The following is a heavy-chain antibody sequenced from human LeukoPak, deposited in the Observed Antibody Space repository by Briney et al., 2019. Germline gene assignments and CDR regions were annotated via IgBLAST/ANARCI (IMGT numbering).Heavy chain of an antibody. Sequence: SETLSLTCAVYGGSFSGYHWSWFRQPPGKGLEWIGEINHSGSTNYNPSLKSRVTISVDTSKNQFSLKLSSVTAADTAVYYCARGREWGYYYYYYYMDVWGKGTTVTVSS. V-gene: IGHV4-34*01. CDR1: GGSFSGYH. D-gene: IGHD3-3*01. J-gene: IGHJ6*03. CDR2: INHSGST. CDR3: ARGREWGYYYYYYYMDV.